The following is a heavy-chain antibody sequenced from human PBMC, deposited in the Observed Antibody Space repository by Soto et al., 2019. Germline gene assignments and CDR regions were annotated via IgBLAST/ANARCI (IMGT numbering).Heavy chain of an antibody. V-gene: IGHV4-31*03. J-gene: IGHJ3*02. CDR2: IYYSGST. D-gene: IGHD6-19*01. CDR3: ASAITAGKSIDAFDI. Sequence: QVQLQESGPGLVKPSQTLSLTCTVSGGSISSGGYYWSWIRQHPGKGLEWIGYIYYSGSTYYNPSLKRRVTISVDTSKNQFSLKLRSVTAADTAVYYCASAITAGKSIDAFDIWGQGTMVTVSS. CDR1: GGSISSGGYY.